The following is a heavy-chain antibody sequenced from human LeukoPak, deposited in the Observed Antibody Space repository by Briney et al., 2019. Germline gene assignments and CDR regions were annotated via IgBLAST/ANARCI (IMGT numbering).Heavy chain of an antibody. CDR1: GFTFITYE. J-gene: IGHJ4*02. CDR2: ISSSGGTI. V-gene: IGHV3-48*03. Sequence: PGGSLRLSCAASGFTFITYEMNWVRQAPGKGLEWVSYISSSGGTIYYADSVKGRFTVSRDNAKKSLYLQMNSLRAEDTAVYYCARDTYYYDSSGYHIMDYWGQGTLVTVSS. CDR3: ARDTYYYDSSGYHIMDY. D-gene: IGHD3-22*01.